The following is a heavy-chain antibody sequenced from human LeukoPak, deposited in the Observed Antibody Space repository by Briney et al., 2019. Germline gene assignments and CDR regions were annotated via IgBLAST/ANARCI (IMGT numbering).Heavy chain of an antibody. Sequence: KPSETLSLTCTVSGYSISSGYYWGWIRQPPGKGLEWIGSIYHSGSTYYNPSLKSRVTISVDTSKNQFSLKLSSVTAADTAVYYCARDLWEPESGGGGGLLYYWGQGTLVTVSS. D-gene: IGHD1-26*01. CDR1: GYSISSGYY. V-gene: IGHV4-38-2*02. J-gene: IGHJ4*02. CDR3: ARDLWEPESGGGGGLLYY. CDR2: IYHSGST.